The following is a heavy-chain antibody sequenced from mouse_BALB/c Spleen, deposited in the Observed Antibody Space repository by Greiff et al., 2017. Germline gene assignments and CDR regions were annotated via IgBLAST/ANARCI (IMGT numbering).Heavy chain of an antibody. CDR3: ARVGTSFAY. D-gene: IGHD1-3*01. J-gene: IGHJ3*01. CDR1: GYTFTSYW. V-gene: IGHV1-74*01. CDR2: IDSYDSET. Sequence: QVKLQQPGAELVRPGASVKLSCKASGYTFTSYWLNWVKQRPEQGLEWIGRIDSYDSETHYTQKFKGKAILPVDKSSSTAHMLHSILTSEESAVYYCARVGTSFAYWGQGTLVTVSA.